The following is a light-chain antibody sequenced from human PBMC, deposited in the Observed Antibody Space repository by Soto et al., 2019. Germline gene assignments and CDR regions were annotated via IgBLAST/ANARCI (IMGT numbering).Light chain of an antibody. CDR1: SSDVGGYNY. V-gene: IGLV2-8*01. J-gene: IGLJ1*01. CDR3: SSYVGSNNFYV. Sequence: QSVLTQPPSASGSPGQSVAISRTGTSSDVGGYNYVSWYQQHPGKAPKLMIYEVSKRPSGVPDRFSGSKSGNTASLTVSRLQAEGEADYYCSSYVGSNNFYVFGTGTKVTVL. CDR2: EVS.